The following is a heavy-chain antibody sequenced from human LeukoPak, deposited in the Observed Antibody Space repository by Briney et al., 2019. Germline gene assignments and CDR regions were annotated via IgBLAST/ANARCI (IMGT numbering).Heavy chain of an antibody. J-gene: IGHJ4*02. CDR1: GASTTSDTYY. CDR2: INYSGRT. Sequence: PSQTLSLTCTVSGASTTSDTYYWGWVRPPPGTCLEWVGSINYSGRTYNSPSLKSRVTMSVDASKRQLSLKLSSVTAAATAMYWCARHEIPSRGYRMAFDFWGQGSLVTVSS. D-gene: IGHD3-22*01. V-gene: IGHV4-39*01. CDR3: ARHEIPSRGYRMAFDF.